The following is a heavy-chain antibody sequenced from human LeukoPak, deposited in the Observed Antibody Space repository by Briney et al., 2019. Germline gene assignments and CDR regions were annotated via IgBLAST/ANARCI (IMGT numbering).Heavy chain of an antibody. CDR3: AKDSYSGSYGHFDY. CDR1: GFTFSTYA. J-gene: IGHJ4*02. D-gene: IGHD1-26*01. V-gene: IGHV3-23*01. Sequence: GGSLRLSCAASGFTFSTYAMSWVRQAPGKGLEWVSAISGSGGSTYYADSVKGRFTISRDNSKNTLYLQMNSLRAEDTAVYYCAKDSYSGSYGHFDYWGQGTLVTVSS. CDR2: ISGSGGST.